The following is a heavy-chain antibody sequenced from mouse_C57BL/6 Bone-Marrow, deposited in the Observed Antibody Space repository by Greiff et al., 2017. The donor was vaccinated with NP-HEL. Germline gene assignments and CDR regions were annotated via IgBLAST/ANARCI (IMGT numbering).Heavy chain of an antibody. J-gene: IGHJ2*01. Sequence: EVQLVESGPVLVKPGASVKMSCKASGYTFTDYYMNWVKQSHGKSLEWIGVINPYNGGTSYNQKFKGKATLTVDKSSSTAYMELNSLTSEDSAVYYCARGAYYGNYYFDYWGQGTTLTVSS. V-gene: IGHV1-19*01. CDR3: ARGAYYGNYYFDY. CDR2: INPYNGGT. CDR1: GYTFTDYY. D-gene: IGHD2-10*01.